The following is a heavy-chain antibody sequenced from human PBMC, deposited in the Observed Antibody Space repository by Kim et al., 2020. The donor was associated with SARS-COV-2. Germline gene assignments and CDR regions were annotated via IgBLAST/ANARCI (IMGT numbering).Heavy chain of an antibody. V-gene: IGHV4-39*01. D-gene: IGHD5-12*01. Sequence: SETLSLTCTVSGGSISSSSYYWGWIRQPPGKGLEWIGSIYYSGSTYYNPSLKSRVTISVDTSKNQFSLKLSSVTAADTAVYYCARLIEWLHIMDVWGQGTTVTVSS. CDR3: ARLIEWLHIMDV. J-gene: IGHJ6*02. CDR2: IYYSGST. CDR1: GGSISSSSYY.